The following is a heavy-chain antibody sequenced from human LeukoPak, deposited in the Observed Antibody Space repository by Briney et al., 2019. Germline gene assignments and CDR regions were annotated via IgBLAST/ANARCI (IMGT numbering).Heavy chain of an antibody. D-gene: IGHD6-13*01. J-gene: IGHJ4*02. CDR1: GFTFSGSA. CDR3: TRRGIAAAGTFDY. V-gene: IGHV3-73*01. CDR2: IRSKANSYAT. Sequence: PGGSLKLSCAASGFTFSGSAMHWVRQASGKGLEWVGRIRSKANSYATAYAASVKGRFTISRDDSKNTAYLQMNSLKTEDTAVYYCTRRGIAAAGTFDYWGQGTLVNVSS.